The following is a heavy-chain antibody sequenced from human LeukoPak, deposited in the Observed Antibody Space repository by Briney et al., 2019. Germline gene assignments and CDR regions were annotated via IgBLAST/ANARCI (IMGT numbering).Heavy chain of an antibody. Sequence: PSETLSLTCTVSGGSISSYYWSWIRQPPGKGLEWIGYIYYSGSTNYNPSLKSRVTISVDTSKNQFSLKLSSVTAADTAVYYCARGSGYDSIYYYYMDVWGKGTTVTVSS. CDR3: ARGSGYDSIYYYYMDV. V-gene: IGHV4-59*01. J-gene: IGHJ6*03. CDR1: GGSISSYY. CDR2: IYYSGST. D-gene: IGHD5-12*01.